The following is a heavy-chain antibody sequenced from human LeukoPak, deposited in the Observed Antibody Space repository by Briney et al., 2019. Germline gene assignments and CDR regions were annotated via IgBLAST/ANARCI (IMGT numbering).Heavy chain of an antibody. CDR3: ARDHSSSGMDA. Sequence: GGSLRLSCAASGFTFSSYSMNWVRQAPGKGLEWVSSISSSSSYIYYADSVKGRSTISRDNAKNSLYLQMNSLRAEDTAVYYCARDHSSSGMDAWGQGTTVTVSS. V-gene: IGHV3-21*01. CDR2: ISSSSSYI. J-gene: IGHJ6*02. CDR1: GFTFSSYS.